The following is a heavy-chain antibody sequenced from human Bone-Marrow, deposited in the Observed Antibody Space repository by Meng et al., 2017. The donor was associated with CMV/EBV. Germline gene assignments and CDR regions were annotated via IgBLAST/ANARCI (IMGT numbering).Heavy chain of an antibody. V-gene: IGHV3-53*01. J-gene: IGHJ4*02. Sequence: GESLKISCAASGFTVSSNYMSWVRQAPGKGLEWVSVIYSGGSTYYADSVKGRFTISRDNSKNTLYLQMNSLKTEDTAVYYCTRDLIVVPAGIPDYWGQGTLVTVSS. CDR1: GFTVSSNY. CDR3: TRDLIVVPAGIPDY. D-gene: IGHD2-2*02. CDR2: IYSGGST.